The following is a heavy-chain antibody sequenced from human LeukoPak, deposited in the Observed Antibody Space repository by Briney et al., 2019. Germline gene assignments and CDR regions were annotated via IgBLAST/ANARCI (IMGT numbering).Heavy chain of an antibody. Sequence: PSQTLSLTCTVSGGSISSGSYYWSWIRQPAGKGLEWIGRIYTSGSTNYNPSLKSRVTISVDTSKNQFSLKLSSVTAADTAVYYCASMVGTGRFSYYYYYMDVWGKGTTVTVSS. D-gene: IGHD3-10*02. V-gene: IGHV4-61*02. J-gene: IGHJ6*03. CDR3: ASMVGTGRFSYYYYYMDV. CDR2: IYTSGST. CDR1: GGSISSGSYY.